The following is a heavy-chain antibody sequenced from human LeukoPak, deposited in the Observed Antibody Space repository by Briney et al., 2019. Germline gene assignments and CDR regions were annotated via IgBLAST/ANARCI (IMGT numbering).Heavy chain of an antibody. V-gene: IGHV3-74*01. CDR3: ASSLRYSLTGYYF. CDR1: GFTFSSYW. J-gene: IGHJ4*02. Sequence: PGGSLRLSCAASGFTFSSYWMHWVRQAPGKGLVWVSRINSDGSSTSYADSVKGRFTISRDNSKNTLYLQMNSLRAEDTAVYYCASSLRYSLTGYYFWGQGTLVTVSS. CDR2: INSDGSST. D-gene: IGHD3-9*01.